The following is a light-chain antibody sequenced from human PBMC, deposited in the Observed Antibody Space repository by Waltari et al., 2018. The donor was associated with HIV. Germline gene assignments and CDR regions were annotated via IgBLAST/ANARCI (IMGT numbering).Light chain of an antibody. V-gene: IGLV1-51*01. Sequence: QSVLTQPPSVSAAPGQKVTISCSGSSSNIGNNYVSWFQQLPGTAPKLLIYDKHKRPSGIPDRISASRSGTSATLAVTGLQIGDEADYYCGTWDTSLTAGVFGGGTKLTVL. CDR1: SSNIGNNY. CDR3: GTWDTSLTAGV. J-gene: IGLJ3*02. CDR2: DKH.